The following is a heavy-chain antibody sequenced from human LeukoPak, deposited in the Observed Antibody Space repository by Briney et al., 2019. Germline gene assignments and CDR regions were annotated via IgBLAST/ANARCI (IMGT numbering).Heavy chain of an antibody. Sequence: SETLSLTCTVSGGSITHYYWSWLRQPPGKGLEWVGYIFYSGNTNYNPSLKSRVTISVDTSKNQFSLQLSSVTAADTAVYYCARHWETSSWYVDYWGQGTLVTVSS. D-gene: IGHD6-13*01. CDR1: GGSITHYY. J-gene: IGHJ4*02. CDR2: IFYSGNT. V-gene: IGHV4-59*08. CDR3: ARHWETSSWYVDY.